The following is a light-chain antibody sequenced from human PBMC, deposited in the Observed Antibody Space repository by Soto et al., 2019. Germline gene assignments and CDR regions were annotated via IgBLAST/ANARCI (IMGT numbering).Light chain of an antibody. V-gene: IGKV3-11*01. CDR2: DAS. CDR1: QSVSGY. Sequence: EIVLTQSPATLSLSPGNRATLSCRASQSVSGYLAWYQQKPGQAPRLLIYDASNRATGIPARFSGSGSGTDFTLTITSLEPEDFAVYYCQKRSKCHYTFGGGTKVEI. J-gene: IGKJ4*01. CDR3: QKRSKCHYT.